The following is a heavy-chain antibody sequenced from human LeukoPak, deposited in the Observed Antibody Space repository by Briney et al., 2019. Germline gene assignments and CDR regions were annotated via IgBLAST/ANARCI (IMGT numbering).Heavy chain of an antibody. D-gene: IGHD3-16*01. V-gene: IGHV4-59*01. CDR1: GGSISSYY. CDR3: ARYGLAGYYFDY. J-gene: IGHJ4*02. Sequence: SETLSLTCTVSGGSISSYYWSWIRQPPGKGLEWIGFIYYSGSTNYNPSLKSRVTISVDTSKNQFSLKLSSVTAAATAVYYCARYGLAGYYFDYWGQGTLVTVSS. CDR2: IYYSGST.